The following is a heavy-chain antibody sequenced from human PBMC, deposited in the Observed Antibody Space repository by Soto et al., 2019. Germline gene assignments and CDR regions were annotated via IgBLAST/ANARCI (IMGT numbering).Heavy chain of an antibody. V-gene: IGHV1-18*01. Sequence: QGLEWMGIISACGGNTSYAQKFQGRVTMTTDTSTSTAYMELRSLRSDDTAVYYCAREDDSSGWYGSFDIWGQGTMVTVSS. D-gene: IGHD6-19*01. CDR2: ISACGGNT. J-gene: IGHJ3*02. CDR3: AREDDSSGWYGSFDI.